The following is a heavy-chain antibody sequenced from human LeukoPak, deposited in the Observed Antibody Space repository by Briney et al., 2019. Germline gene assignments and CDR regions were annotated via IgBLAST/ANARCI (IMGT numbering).Heavy chain of an antibody. J-gene: IGHJ3*02. Sequence: GGPLRLSCATSGFTFSSYSMTWVRQAPGKGLDWVSSINSYSSDIYYADSVKGRSTISRDNAKNSLYLQMNSLRAEDTALYYCARDYSNYLGAFDIWGQGTMVTVSS. D-gene: IGHD4-11*01. CDR1: GFTFSSYS. CDR3: ARDYSNYLGAFDI. V-gene: IGHV3-21*04. CDR2: INSYSSDI.